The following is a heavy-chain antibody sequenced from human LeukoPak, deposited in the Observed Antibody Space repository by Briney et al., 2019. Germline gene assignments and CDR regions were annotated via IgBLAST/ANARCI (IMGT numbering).Heavy chain of an antibody. CDR2: ISAYNGNT. CDR1: GYTFTSYG. CDR3: ARGMVRGVYPSGGY. D-gene: IGHD3-10*01. J-gene: IGHJ4*02. Sequence: GASVKVSCKASGYTFTSYGISWVRQAPGQGLEWMGWISAYNGNTNYAQKLQGRVTMTRDTSISTAYMELSRLRSDDTAVYYCARGMVRGVYPSGGYWGQGTLVTVSS. V-gene: IGHV1-18*01.